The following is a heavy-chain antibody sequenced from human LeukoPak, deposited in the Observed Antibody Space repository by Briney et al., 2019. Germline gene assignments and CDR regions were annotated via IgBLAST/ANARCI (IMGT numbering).Heavy chain of an antibody. CDR1: GGSISSYY. Sequence: SETLSPTCTVSGGSISSYYWSWIRQPPGKGLEWIGYIYYSGSTNYNPSLKSRVTISVDTSKNQFSLKLSSVTAADTAVYYCARDQGFWSGYLDYWGQGTLVTVSS. V-gene: IGHV4-59*01. J-gene: IGHJ4*02. D-gene: IGHD3-3*01. CDR3: ARDQGFWSGYLDY. CDR2: IYYSGST.